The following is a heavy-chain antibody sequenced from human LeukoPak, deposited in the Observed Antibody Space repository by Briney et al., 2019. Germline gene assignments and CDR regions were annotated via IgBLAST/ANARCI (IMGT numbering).Heavy chain of an antibody. D-gene: IGHD6-19*01. CDR2: IYSGGDT. CDR3: AKERNLEIAVAGTIFDY. J-gene: IGHJ4*02. Sequence: GGSLRLSCAASGFTVRNYYMAWVRQAPGKGLEWVSVIYSGGDTYYADSVKGRFTISRDNSKNMIYLEMSSLKVEDTAVYYCAKERNLEIAVAGTIFDYWGQGTLVTVSS. CDR1: GFTVRNYY. V-gene: IGHV3-66*01.